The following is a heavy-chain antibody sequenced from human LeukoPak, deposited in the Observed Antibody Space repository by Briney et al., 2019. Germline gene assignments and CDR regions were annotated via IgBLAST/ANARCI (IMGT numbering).Heavy chain of an antibody. Sequence: SETLSLTCPVSGGSISSYYWSWIRQPPGKGLEWIGYICYSGSTNYNPPLKSRVTISVDTSKNQFSLKLSSVTAADTAVYYCARSLGSSFLRWYCYYGMDVWGQGTTVTVSS. J-gene: IGHJ6*02. D-gene: IGHD4-23*01. CDR2: ICYSGST. CDR1: GGSISSYY. CDR3: ARSLGSSFLRWYCYYGMDV. V-gene: IGHV4-59*01.